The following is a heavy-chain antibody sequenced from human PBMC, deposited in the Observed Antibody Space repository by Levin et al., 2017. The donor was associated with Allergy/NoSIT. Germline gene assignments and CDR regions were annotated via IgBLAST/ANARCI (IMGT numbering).Heavy chain of an antibody. V-gene: IGHV4-34*01. D-gene: IGHD4-23*01. CDR2: INHSGST. CDR3: ARGPTVVTPGDY. J-gene: IGHJ4*02. Sequence: PGGSLRLSCAVYGGSFSGYYWSWIRQPPGKGLEWIGEINHSGSTNYNPSLKSRVTISVDTSKNQFSLKLSSVTAADTAVYYCARGPTVVTPGDYWGQGTLVTVSS. CDR1: GGSFSGYY.